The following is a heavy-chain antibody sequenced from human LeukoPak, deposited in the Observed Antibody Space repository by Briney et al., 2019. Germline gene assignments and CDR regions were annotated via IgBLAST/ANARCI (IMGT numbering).Heavy chain of an antibody. Sequence: GGSLRLSCAASGFTFSDYYMSWIRQAPGKGLEWVSYISSSGSTIYYADSVKGRFTISRHNSKNTLYLQMNSLRAEDTAVYYCAREGNYGPFDYWGQGTLVTVSS. J-gene: IGHJ4*02. CDR1: GFTFSDYY. D-gene: IGHD1-7*01. V-gene: IGHV3-11*01. CDR2: ISSSGSTI. CDR3: AREGNYGPFDY.